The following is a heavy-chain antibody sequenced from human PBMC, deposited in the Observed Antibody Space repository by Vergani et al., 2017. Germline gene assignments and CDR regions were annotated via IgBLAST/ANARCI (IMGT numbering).Heavy chain of an antibody. D-gene: IGHD1-26*01. CDR2: INPSGGST. Sequence: QVQLVQSGAEVKKPGASVKVSCKASGYTFTSYYMHWVRQAPGQGLEWMGIINPSGGSTRYAQKFQGRVTMTRDTTTSTVYMELSSLISEDTAVYYCAMVYSGSYWPYYYYGMDVWGQGTTVTVSS. V-gene: IGHV1-46*03. CDR3: AMVYSGSYWPYYYYGMDV. J-gene: IGHJ6*02. CDR1: GYTFTSYY.